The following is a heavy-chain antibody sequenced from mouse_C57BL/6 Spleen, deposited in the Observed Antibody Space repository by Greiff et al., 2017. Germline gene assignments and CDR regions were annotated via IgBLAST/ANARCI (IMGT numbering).Heavy chain of an antibody. D-gene: IGHD3-3*01. CDR1: GYAFSSYW. V-gene: IGHV1-80*01. CDR2: IYPGDGDT. J-gene: IGHJ2*01. Sequence: QVHVKQSGAELVKPGASVKISCKASGYAFSSYWMNWVKQRPGKGLEWIGQIYPGDGDTNYNGKFKGKATLTADKSSSTAYMQLSSLTSEDSAVYFCAREGSPYYFDYWGQGTTLTVSS. CDR3: AREGSPYYFDY.